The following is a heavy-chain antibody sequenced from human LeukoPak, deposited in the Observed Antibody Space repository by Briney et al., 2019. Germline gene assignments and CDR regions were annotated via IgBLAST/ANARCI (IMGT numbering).Heavy chain of an antibody. D-gene: IGHD4-17*01. J-gene: IGHJ5*02. CDR2: ILSTGTT. Sequence: GGSLRLSCAASGLTVSSYGMTWVRQAPGKGLEWVSHILSTGTTYYADSMRGRFTISRDNSKNTLYLLMTSLRADDTAVYYCATVKYDYGDPVGWFDPWGQGTLVTVSS. CDR1: GLTVSSYG. CDR3: ATVKYDYGDPVGWFDP. V-gene: IGHV3-23*01.